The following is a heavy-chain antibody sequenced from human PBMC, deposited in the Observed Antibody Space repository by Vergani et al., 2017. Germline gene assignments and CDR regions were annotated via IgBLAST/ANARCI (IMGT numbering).Heavy chain of an antibody. CDR3: ARGNVLLWFGDFQH. J-gene: IGHJ1*01. V-gene: IGHV7-4-1*02. Sequence: QVQLVQSGSELKKPGASVKISCKASGYTFTRYAINWVRQAPGQGLEWMGWINTTTGNPTYAQGFTGRFVFSLDTSVSTAYLQISSLKAEDTAVYYCARGNVLLWFGDFQHWGQGTLVTVSS. D-gene: IGHD3-10*01. CDR2: INTTTGNP. CDR1: GYTFTRYA.